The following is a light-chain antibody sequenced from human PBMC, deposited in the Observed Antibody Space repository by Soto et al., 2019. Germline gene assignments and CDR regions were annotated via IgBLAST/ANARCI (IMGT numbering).Light chain of an antibody. CDR2: GAS. Sequence: EIVLTQSPGTLSLSPGERATLSCRASQSVSSNYLAWYQQKGGRAPRLLIYGASTRAAGIPDRFSGSASGTDFTLTISRLEAEDFAVYYCQHYGTIPRTFGPGTKVDIK. V-gene: IGKV3-20*01. CDR3: QHYGTIPRT. J-gene: IGKJ3*01. CDR1: QSVSSNY.